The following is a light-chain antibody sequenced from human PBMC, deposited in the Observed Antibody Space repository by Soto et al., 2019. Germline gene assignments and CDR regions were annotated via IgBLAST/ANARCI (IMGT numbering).Light chain of an antibody. CDR3: ATWDDSLSGPL. J-gene: IGLJ3*02. CDR2: KDN. CDR1: NSNIGGNY. V-gene: IGLV1-47*01. Sequence: QSALTQPPSASGTPGQRVTISCSGSNSNIGGNYVYWYQQLPGTAPKLLIYKDNQRPSGVPDRFSGSKSDTSASLAISGLRSEDEGDYYCATWDDSLSGPLFGGGTKLTVL.